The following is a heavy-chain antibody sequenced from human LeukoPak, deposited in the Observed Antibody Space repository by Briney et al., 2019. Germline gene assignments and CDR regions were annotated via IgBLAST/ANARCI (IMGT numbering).Heavy chain of an antibody. CDR1: GFTFSSYG. D-gene: IGHD5-24*01. CDR3: ALGLQLGDDAFDI. J-gene: IGHJ3*02. V-gene: IGHV3-30*03. Sequence: PGRSLRLSCAASGFTFSSYGMHWVRQAPGKGLEWVAVISYDGSNKYYADSVKGRFTISRDNSKNTLYLQMNSLRAEDTAVYYCALGLQLGDDAFDIWGQGTMVTVSS. CDR2: ISYDGSNK.